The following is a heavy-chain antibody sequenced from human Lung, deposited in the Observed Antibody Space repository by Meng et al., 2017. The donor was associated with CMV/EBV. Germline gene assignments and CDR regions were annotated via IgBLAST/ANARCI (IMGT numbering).Heavy chain of an antibody. CDR2: ISPYTGNT. Sequence: ASXXVSXKTSGYTFNSFGISWVRQAPGQGLEWLGWISPYTGNTFYAQNLQGRVTLTTDRSTSTAYMELRSLTSDDTAVYYCARDLRLVPSAAQEFWRQGTLVTVSS. J-gene: IGHJ4*02. D-gene: IGHD2-2*01. CDR3: ARDLRLVPSAAQEF. CDR1: GYTFNSFG. V-gene: IGHV1-18*01.